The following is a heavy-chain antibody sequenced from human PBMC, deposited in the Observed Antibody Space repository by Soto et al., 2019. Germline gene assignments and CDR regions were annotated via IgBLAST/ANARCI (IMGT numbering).Heavy chain of an antibody. CDR3: AKDLDYFDYRLDYYYCMHV. Sequence: PGGSLRLSCAASGFTFSSYGMHWVRQAPGKGLEWVAVISYDGSNKYYADSVKGRFTISRDNSKNTLYLQMNSLRAEDTAVYYCAKDLDYFDYRLDYYYCMHVSGQGTTVTLSS. D-gene: IGHD4-17*01. V-gene: IGHV3-30*18. J-gene: IGHJ6*02. CDR2: ISYDGSNK. CDR1: GFTFSSYG.